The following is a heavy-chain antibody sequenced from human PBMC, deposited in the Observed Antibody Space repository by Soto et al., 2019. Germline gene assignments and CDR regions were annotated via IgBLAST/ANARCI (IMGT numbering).Heavy chain of an antibody. Sequence: SETLSLTCAVYGGSFSGYYWSWIRQPPGKGLEWIGEINHSGSTNYNPSLKSRVTISVDTSKNQFSLKLSSVTAADTAVYYCALVRGVTYHYGMDVWGQGTTVTVSS. D-gene: IGHD3-10*01. J-gene: IGHJ6*02. CDR1: GGSFSGYY. CDR2: INHSGST. V-gene: IGHV4-34*01. CDR3: ALVRGVTYHYGMDV.